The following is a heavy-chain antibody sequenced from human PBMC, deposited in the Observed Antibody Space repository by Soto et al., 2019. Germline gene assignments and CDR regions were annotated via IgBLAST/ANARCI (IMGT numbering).Heavy chain of an antibody. D-gene: IGHD3-9*01. CDR2: IYYSGST. CDR3: ARSNPTYYDILTAYFLAY. V-gene: IGHV4-31*03. Sequence: LSLTCTVSGGSISSGGYYWSWIRQHPGKGLEWIGYIYYSGSTYYNPSLKSRVTISVDTSKNQFSLKLSSVTAADTAVYYCARSNPTYYDILTAYFLAYCGEGTLVTLSS. CDR1: GGSISSGGYY. J-gene: IGHJ4*02.